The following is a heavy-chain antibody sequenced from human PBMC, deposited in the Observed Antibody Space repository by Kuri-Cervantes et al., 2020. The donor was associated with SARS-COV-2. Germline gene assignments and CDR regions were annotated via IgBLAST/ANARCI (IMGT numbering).Heavy chain of an antibody. J-gene: IGHJ4*02. CDR1: GYTFTGYY. CDR3: ARGWSGDSSGYEYY. Sequence: ASVKVSCKASGYTFTGYYMHWVRQAPGQGLEWMGWINTNTGNPTYAQGFTGRFVFSLDTSVSTAYLQISSLKAEDTAVYYCARGWSGDSSGYEYYWGRGTLVTVSS. D-gene: IGHD3-22*01. V-gene: IGHV7-4-1*02. CDR2: INTNTGNP.